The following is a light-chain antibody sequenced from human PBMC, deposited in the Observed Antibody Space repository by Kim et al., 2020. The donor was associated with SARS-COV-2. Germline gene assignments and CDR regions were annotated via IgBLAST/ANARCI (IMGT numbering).Light chain of an antibody. CDR2: AAS. V-gene: IGKV1-39*01. CDR3: QQSYSTPRLT. CDR1: QSISSY. J-gene: IGKJ4*01. Sequence: SVGDRVTITCRASQSISSYLNWYQQKPGKAPKLLIYAASSLQSGVPSRFSGSGSGTDFTLTISSLQPEDFATYYCQQSYSTPRLTFGGGTKVEIK.